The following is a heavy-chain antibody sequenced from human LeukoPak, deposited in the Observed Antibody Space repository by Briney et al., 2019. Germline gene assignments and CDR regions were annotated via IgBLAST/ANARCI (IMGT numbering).Heavy chain of an antibody. CDR1: GGSISSGGYY. Sequence: SETLSLTCTVSGGSISSGGYYWSWIRQPPGKGLEWIGYIYHSGSTYYNPSLKSRVTISVDRSKNQFSLKLSSVTAADTAVYYCARGSKRNGSDYWGQGTLVTVSS. D-gene: IGHD1-14*01. CDR2: IYHSGST. J-gene: IGHJ4*02. CDR3: ARGSKRNGSDY. V-gene: IGHV4-30-2*01.